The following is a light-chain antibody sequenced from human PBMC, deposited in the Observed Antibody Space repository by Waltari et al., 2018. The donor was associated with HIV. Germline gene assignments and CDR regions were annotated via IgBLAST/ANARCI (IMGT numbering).Light chain of an antibody. CDR3: QTWTTGILL. V-gene: IGLV4-69*01. Sequence: QPVLPQSPSAPAPLGASVKLPCTLSRGHRSFALAWHQQQQGKAPRYLMRLNSVGSHSKGDGIPDRFSGSSSGAERYLTISNLQSEDEADYYCQTWTTGILLFGGGTRLTVL. J-gene: IGLJ2*01. CDR1: RGHRSFA. CDR2: LNSVGSH.